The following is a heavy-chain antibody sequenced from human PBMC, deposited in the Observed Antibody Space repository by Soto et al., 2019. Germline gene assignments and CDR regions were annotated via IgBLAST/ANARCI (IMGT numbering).Heavy chain of an antibody. CDR3: ARGGDFWSGYSPPRAIDY. Sequence: PSETLSLTCTDSGGSISSGGYYWSWIRQNPGKGLEWIGYIYYSGSTYYNPSLKSRVTISVDTSKNQFSLKLSSVTAADTAVYYCARGGDFWSGYSPPRAIDYWGQGTLVTVSS. V-gene: IGHV4-31*03. J-gene: IGHJ4*02. CDR1: GGSISSGGYY. CDR2: IYYSGST. D-gene: IGHD3-3*01.